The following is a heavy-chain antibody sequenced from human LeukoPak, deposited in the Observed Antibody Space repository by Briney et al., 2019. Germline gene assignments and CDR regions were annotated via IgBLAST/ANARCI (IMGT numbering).Heavy chain of an antibody. J-gene: IGHJ3*02. D-gene: IGHD2-15*01. CDR2: IYYSGST. CDR3: ARPYCSGSSCFDAFDI. Sequence: KPSETLSLTCTVSGGSTGTYYRRWIRQPPGKGLEWIGYIYYSGSTNYNPSLKSRVTISVDTSKNQFSLKLSSVTAADTAVYYCARPYCSGSSCFDAFDIWGQGTMVTVSS. CDR1: GGSTGTYY. V-gene: IGHV4-59*01.